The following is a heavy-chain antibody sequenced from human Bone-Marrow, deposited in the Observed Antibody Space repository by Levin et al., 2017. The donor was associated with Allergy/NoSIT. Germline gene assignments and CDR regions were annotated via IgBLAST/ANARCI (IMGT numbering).Heavy chain of an antibody. CDR1: GYSFTSYW. CDR3: ARRTTVTNYIDI. D-gene: IGHD4-17*01. CDR2: IYPGDSDT. V-gene: IGHV5-51*01. J-gene: IGHJ3*02. Sequence: GGSLRLSCKGSGYSFTSYWIGWVRQMPGKGLEWMGIIYPGDSDTRYSPSFQGQVTISADKSISTAYLQWSSLKASDTAMYYCARRTTVTNYIDIWGQGTMVTVSS.